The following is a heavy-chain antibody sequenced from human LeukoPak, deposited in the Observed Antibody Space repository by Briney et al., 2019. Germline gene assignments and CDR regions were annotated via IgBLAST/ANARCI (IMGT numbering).Heavy chain of an antibody. CDR3: ARLDDMSTGGITYHSFDP. D-gene: IGHD3-3*01. CDR2: IYDSGST. CDR1: GGSISGDY. V-gene: IGHV4-59*08. J-gene: IGHJ5*02. Sequence: SETLSLTCTVSGGSISGDYWSWIRQPPGQGLEWIAYIYDSGSTNYNPSLKSRVTISVDTSKNQFSLKLTSVTAADTDVYYCARLDDMSTGGITYHSFDPWGRGALVTVSS.